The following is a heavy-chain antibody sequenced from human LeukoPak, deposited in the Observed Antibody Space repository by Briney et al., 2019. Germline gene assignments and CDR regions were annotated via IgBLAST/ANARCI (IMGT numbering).Heavy chain of an antibody. CDR1: GYTFTGYY. V-gene: IGHV1-2*04. Sequence: ASVKVSCKASGYTFTGYYMHWVRQAPGQGLEWMGWINPNSGGTNYAQKFQGWVTMTRDTSISTAYMELSRLRSDDTAVYYCARHFFYYGSGYYYYYGMDVWGQGTTVTVSS. D-gene: IGHD3-10*01. J-gene: IGHJ6*02. CDR2: INPNSGGT. CDR3: ARHFFYYGSGYYYYYGMDV.